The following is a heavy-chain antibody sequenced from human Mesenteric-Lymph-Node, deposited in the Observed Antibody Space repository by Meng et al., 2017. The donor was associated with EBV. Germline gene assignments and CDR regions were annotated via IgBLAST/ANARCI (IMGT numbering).Heavy chain of an antibody. V-gene: IGHV3-21*02. CDR2: ISSSSSYI. D-gene: IGHD6-13*01. J-gene: IGHJ2*01. CDR1: GFTFSSYS. CDR3: ARSPTGYSSTWSPYWYFDL. Sequence: EVQLVXSXXXXXKPXGXXXLSXSXSGFTFSSYSINWVRQAPGKGLEWVSSISSSSSYIYYADSVKGRFTISRDNAKNSLYLQINSLRAEDTAVYYCARSPTGYSSTWSPYWYFDLWGRGTLVTVSS.